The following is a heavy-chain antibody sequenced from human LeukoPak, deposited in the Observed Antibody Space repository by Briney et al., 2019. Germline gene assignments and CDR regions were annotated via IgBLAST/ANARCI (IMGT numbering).Heavy chain of an antibody. CDR1: GGSFSGYY. V-gene: IGHV4-34*01. CDR2: INHSGST. J-gene: IGHJ5*01. D-gene: IGHD4-17*01. CDR3: ARSPRLRKNWFDP. Sequence: SETLCLTCAVYGGSFSGYYWSWIRQPPGKGLEWIGEINHSGSTNYNPSLKSRVTISVDTSKNQFSLKLSSVTAADTAVYYCARSPRLRKNWFDPWGQGTLVTVSS.